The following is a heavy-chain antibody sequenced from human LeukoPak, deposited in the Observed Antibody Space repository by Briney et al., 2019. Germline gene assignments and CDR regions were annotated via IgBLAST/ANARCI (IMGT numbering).Heavy chain of an antibody. CDR2: ISGSGGTT. D-gene: IGHD3-22*01. J-gene: IGHJ4*02. CDR3: AKDRSYYDGSGYPLDY. V-gene: IGHV3-23*01. Sequence: GGPLRLSCAASGFTFSGYAMSWVRQAPGRGLEWVSVISGSGGTTDYADSVKGRFTISRDNSRNTLYLQMNSLRADDTAVYTCAKDRSYYDGSGYPLDYWGQGTLVTVSS. CDR1: GFTFSGYA.